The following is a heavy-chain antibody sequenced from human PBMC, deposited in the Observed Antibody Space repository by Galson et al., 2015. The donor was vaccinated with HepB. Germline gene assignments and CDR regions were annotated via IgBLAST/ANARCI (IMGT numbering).Heavy chain of an antibody. D-gene: IGHD6-19*01. CDR1: GFTFSSYW. V-gene: IGHV3-7*03. CDR3: ARWYSSGWYGFAFDI. CDR2: IKQDGSEK. Sequence: SLRLSCAASGFTFSSYWMSWVRQAPGKGLEWVANIKQDGSEKYYVDSVKGRFTISRDNAKNSLYLQMNSLRAEDTAVYYCARWYSSGWYGFAFDIWGQGTMVTVSS. J-gene: IGHJ3*02.